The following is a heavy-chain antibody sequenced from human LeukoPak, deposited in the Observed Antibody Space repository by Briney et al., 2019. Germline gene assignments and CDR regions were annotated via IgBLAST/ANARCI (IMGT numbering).Heavy chain of an antibody. J-gene: IGHJ6*03. V-gene: IGHV3-66*04. CDR2: IYSGGST. CDR1: GFTVSSNY. D-gene: IGHD1-26*01. Sequence: GGSLRLSCAASGFTVSSNYMSWVRQAPGKGLEWVSVIYSGGSTYYADSVKGRFTISRDNSKNTLYLQMNSLRAEDTAVYYCAGHSGSYGYYYMDVWGKGTTVTISS. CDR3: AGHSGSYGYYYMDV.